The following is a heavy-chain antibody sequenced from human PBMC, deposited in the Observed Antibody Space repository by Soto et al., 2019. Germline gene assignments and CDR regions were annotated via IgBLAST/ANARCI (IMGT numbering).Heavy chain of an antibody. CDR3: ARQTRLTNNWFDP. V-gene: IGHV4-39*01. D-gene: IGHD2-2*01. Sequence: SETLSLTCTLSGDSISSSSYYWGWIRQPPGKGLEWIGSIYYSGSTYYNPSLKSRVTISVDTSKNQFSLQLRSVTAADTAMYYCARQTRLTNNWFDPWGQGTLVTVSS. CDR1: GDSISSSSYY. CDR2: IYYSGST. J-gene: IGHJ5*02.